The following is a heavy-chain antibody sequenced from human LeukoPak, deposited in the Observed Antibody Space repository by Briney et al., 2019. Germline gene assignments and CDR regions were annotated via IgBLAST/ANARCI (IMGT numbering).Heavy chain of an antibody. CDR3: ARNGQGSGSYYGNYYYYGMDV. CDR1: GFTFSDYY. Sequence: PGGSLRLSCAASGFTFSDYYMSWIRQAPGKGLEWVSYISSSLYTNYADSVKGRFTISRDNAKNSLYLQMNSLRAEDTAVYYCARNGQGSGSYYGNYYYYGMDVWGQGTTVTVSS. D-gene: IGHD3-10*01. V-gene: IGHV3-11*06. CDR2: ISSSLYT. J-gene: IGHJ6*02.